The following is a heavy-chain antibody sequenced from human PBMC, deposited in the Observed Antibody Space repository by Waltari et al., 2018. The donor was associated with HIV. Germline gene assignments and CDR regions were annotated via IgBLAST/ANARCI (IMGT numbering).Heavy chain of an antibody. J-gene: IGHJ6*02. D-gene: IGHD7-27*01. CDR2: IWYDVSNK. CDR1: GLTSSRCG. Sequence: VQLVESGGGVVHAGRSLRLSCAASGLTSSRCGMHWVRQDPGKVVEVMAAIWYDVSNKYYRASVKGRFNISRDNSKNTLYLQMNSLSAEDTAVYYCARGIPQSNWGHYYFGMDVWGQGTTVTVSS. CDR3: ARGIPQSNWGHYYFGMDV. V-gene: IGHV3-33*01.